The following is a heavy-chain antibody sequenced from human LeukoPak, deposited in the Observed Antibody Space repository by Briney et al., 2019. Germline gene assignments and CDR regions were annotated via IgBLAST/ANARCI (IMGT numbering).Heavy chain of an antibody. CDR1: GFTFDDYA. D-gene: IGHD4-23*01. Sequence: PGGSLRLSCAASGFTFDDYAMHWVRQAPGKGLEWVSGISWNSGSIGYADSVKGRFTISRDNAKNSLYLQMNSLRAKDMALYYCAKGSVTVVTSTAIDYWGQGTLVTVSS. CDR2: ISWNSGSI. CDR3: AKGSVTVVTSTAIDY. J-gene: IGHJ4*02. V-gene: IGHV3-9*03.